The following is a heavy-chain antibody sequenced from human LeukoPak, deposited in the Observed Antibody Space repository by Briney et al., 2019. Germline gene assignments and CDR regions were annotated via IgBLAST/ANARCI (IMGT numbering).Heavy chain of an antibody. CDR1: GFTFSSYA. D-gene: IGHD6-19*01. CDR3: ARDGEEYSSGWYCVDP. J-gene: IGHJ5*02. CDR2: ISYDGSNK. Sequence: GGSLRLSCAASGFTFSSYAMHWVRQAPGKGLEWVAVISYDGSNKYYADSVKGRFTISRDNSKNTLYLQMNSLRAEDTAVYYCARDGEEYSSGWYCVDPWGQGTLVTVSS. V-gene: IGHV3-30-3*01.